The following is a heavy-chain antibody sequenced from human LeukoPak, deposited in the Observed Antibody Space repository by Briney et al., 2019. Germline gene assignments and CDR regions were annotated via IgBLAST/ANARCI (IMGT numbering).Heavy chain of an antibody. V-gene: IGHV3-30*18. Sequence: PGGSLRLSCAASGFTFSSFGMHWVRQAPGKELEWVEVISYHGSDKYYADTVKGRFTISRDNAKNTLYLQMNSLRVEDTAVYYCAKDSTGYNEPLPFDYWGQGTLVTVSS. CDR2: ISYHGSDK. CDR3: AKDSTGYNEPLPFDY. D-gene: IGHD5-24*01. CDR1: GFTFSSFG. J-gene: IGHJ4*02.